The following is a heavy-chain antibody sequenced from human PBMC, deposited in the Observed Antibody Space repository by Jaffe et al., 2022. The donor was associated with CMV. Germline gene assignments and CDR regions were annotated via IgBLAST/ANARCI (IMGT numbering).Heavy chain of an antibody. CDR3: ALSAYDYGDYDPTANWFDP. D-gene: IGHD4-17*01. CDR1: GGTFSSYA. CDR2: IIPILGIA. Sequence: QVQLVQSGAEVKKPGSSVKVSCKASGGTFSSYAISWVRQAPGQGLEWMGRIIPILGIANYAQKFQGRVTITADKSTSTAYMELSSLRSEDTAVYYCALSAYDYGDYDPTANWFDPWGQGTLVTVSS. V-gene: IGHV1-69*09. J-gene: IGHJ5*02.